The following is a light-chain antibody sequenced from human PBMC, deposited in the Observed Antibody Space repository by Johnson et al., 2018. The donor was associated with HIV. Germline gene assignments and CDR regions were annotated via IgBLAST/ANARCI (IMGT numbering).Light chain of an antibody. J-gene: IGLJ1*01. CDR2: ENN. Sequence: QSVLTQPPSVSAAPGQKVTISCSGSSSNIGNNYVSWYQQLPGTAPKLLIYENNKRPSGIPDRFSGSKSATSATLCITGLHPGEEADYYCGAWDSCLSVYVFGTGTKVTCL. V-gene: IGLV1-51*02. CDR3: GAWDSCLSVYV. CDR1: SSNIGNNY.